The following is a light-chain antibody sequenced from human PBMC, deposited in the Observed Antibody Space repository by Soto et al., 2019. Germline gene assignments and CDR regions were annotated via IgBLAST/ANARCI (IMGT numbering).Light chain of an antibody. V-gene: IGKV1-5*03. CDR2: RAS. J-gene: IGKJ2*01. CDR1: QSISPW. Sequence: DIQMTQSPSTLSAYVGERVTITCRASQSISPWLAWYQKKPGKAPNLLIYRASNLQTGVPSRFSGSGSGTEFTLTINSLQPEDCATYYCQQYRGRPYTFGQGTKLEIE. CDR3: QQYRGRPYT.